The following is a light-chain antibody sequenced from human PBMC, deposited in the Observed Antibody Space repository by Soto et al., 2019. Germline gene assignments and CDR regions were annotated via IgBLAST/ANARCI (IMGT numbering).Light chain of an antibody. CDR1: SSDVGGYNY. CDR2: EVT. J-gene: IGLJ2*01. V-gene: IGLV2-8*01. CDR3: SSFAGSNNLGV. Sequence: QSVLTQPPSASGSLGQSVTISCTGTSSDVGGYNYVSWYQQHPGKAPKLMIYEVTKRPSGVPDRFSGSRSGNTASLTVSGLQPDDEADYYCSSFAGSNNLGVFGGGTKLTVL.